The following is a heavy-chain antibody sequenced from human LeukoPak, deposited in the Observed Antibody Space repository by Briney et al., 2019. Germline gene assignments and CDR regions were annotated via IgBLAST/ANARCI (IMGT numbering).Heavy chain of an antibody. CDR3: ARASYGHYGMDV. V-gene: IGHV4-59*12. D-gene: IGHD3-10*01. CDR2: IYYSGST. Sequence: SETLSLTCTVSGGSIGSYYWSWIRQPPGKGLEWIGYIYYSGSTNYNPSLKSRVTISVDTSKNQFSLKLSSVTAADTAVYYCARASYGHYGMDVWGQGTTVTVSS. CDR1: GGSIGSYY. J-gene: IGHJ6*02.